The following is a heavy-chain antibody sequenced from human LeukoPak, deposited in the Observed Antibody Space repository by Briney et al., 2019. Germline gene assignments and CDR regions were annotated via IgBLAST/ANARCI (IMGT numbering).Heavy chain of an antibody. J-gene: IGHJ3*02. CDR1: GRSFSGYY. V-gene: IGHV4-34*01. D-gene: IGHD3-10*01. Sequence: PSETLSLTCAVYGRSFSGYYWSWIRQPPGKGLEWIGEINHSGSTNYNPSLKSRVTISVDTSKNQFSLKLSSVTAADTAVYYCAIRFLESGYAFDIWGQGTMVTVSS. CDR2: INHSGST. CDR3: AIRFLESGYAFDI.